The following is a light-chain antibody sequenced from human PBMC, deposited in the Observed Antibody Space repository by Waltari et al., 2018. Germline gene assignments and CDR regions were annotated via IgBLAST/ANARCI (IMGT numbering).Light chain of an antibody. CDR2: KAS. Sequence: DIQMTQSPSTLSASVGDRGTITCRASESISNWLAWYQQKPGKAPKLLISKASSLESGVPSTVSVSGSGTEFTLTISSLQADDFATYDCQQFHTYPLTFGGGTKVEI. V-gene: IGKV1-5*03. J-gene: IGKJ4*01. CDR3: QQFHTYPLT. CDR1: ESISNW.